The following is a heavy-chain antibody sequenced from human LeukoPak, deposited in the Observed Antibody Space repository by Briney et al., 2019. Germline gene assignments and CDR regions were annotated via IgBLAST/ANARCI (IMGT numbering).Heavy chain of an antibody. CDR2: ISGSGGST. D-gene: IGHD3-3*01. CDR1: GFTFSSYA. CDR3: ANRFLEWLLIDY. Sequence: GGSLRLSCAASGFTFSSYAMSWVRQAPGKGLEWVSAISGSGGSTYYADSVKGRFTISRDNSKNTLYLQMNSLRAEDTAVYYCANRFLEWLLIDYWGQGILVTVSS. J-gene: IGHJ4*02. V-gene: IGHV3-23*01.